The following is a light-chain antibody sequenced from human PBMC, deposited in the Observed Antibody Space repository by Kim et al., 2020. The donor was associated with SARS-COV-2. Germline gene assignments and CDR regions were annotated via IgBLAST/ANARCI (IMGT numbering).Light chain of an antibody. CDR3: SSYTGTSTVI. J-gene: IGLJ2*01. CDR2: DVI. V-gene: IGLV2-14*04. CDR1: RSDFVGYNA. Sequence: GLSIPISGTGPRSDFVGYNAVPCYQQHPGKAPKLTIYDVIKRPSVISNRFSGSKSGNTASLTISGLQAEDEADYYCSSYTGTSTVIFGGETQLTVL.